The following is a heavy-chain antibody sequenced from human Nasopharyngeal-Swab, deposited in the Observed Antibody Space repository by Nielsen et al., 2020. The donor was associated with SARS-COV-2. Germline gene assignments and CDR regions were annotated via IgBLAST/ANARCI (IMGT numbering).Heavy chain of an antibody. CDR1: GFIVSSNY. V-gene: IGHV3-53*01. J-gene: IGHJ4*02. CDR3: ARGLESSGFSLFPEYYFDY. CDR2: IYSGGST. D-gene: IGHD6-19*01. Sequence: GALRLSCAASGFIVSSNYMSWVRQAPGKGLEWVSIIYSGGSTYYADSVKGRFTISRDNSKNTLYLQMNSLRAEDTAVYYCARGLESSGFSLFPEYYFDYWGQGTLVTVSS.